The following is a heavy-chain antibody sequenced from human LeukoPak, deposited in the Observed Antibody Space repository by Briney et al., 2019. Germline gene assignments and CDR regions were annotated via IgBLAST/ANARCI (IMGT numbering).Heavy chain of an antibody. CDR3: ARIITGTTHFDY. J-gene: IGHJ4*02. Sequence: SETLSLTCTVSGGSISSGSYYWSWIRQPAGKGLEWIGRIYTSGSTNYNPSLKSRVTISVDTSKNQFSLKLSSVTAADTAVYYCARIITGTTHFDYWGQGTLVTVSS. V-gene: IGHV4-61*02. CDR1: GGSISSGSYY. D-gene: IGHD1-7*01. CDR2: IYTSGST.